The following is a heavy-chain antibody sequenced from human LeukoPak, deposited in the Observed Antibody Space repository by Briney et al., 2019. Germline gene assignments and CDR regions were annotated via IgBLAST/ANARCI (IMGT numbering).Heavy chain of an antibody. CDR2: IYYSGST. J-gene: IGHJ4*02. CDR1: GFTVSSNY. D-gene: IGHD3-16*02. CDR3: ARVITFGGVIPY. Sequence: GSLRLSCAASGFTVSSNYMSWVRQPPGKGLEWIGSIYYSGSTYYNPSLESRVTISVDTSKNQFSLKLSSVTAADTAVYYCARVITFGGVIPYWGQGTLVTVSS. V-gene: IGHV4-39*07.